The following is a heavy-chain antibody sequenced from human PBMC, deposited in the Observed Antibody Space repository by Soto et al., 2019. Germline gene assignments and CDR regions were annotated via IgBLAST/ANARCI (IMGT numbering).Heavy chain of an antibody. Sequence: QVQLQESGPGLVQPSQTLSLTCTVSGGSISSGGYYWSWIRQHPGKGLEWLGYIYYSGSTYYNPSLKSRVTISVDTSKNQFSLKLSSVTAADTAVYYCARDFYYGSGSYYGPYGMDVWGQGTTVTVSS. CDR3: ARDFYYGSGSYYGPYGMDV. D-gene: IGHD3-10*01. CDR2: IYYSGST. V-gene: IGHV4-31*03. J-gene: IGHJ6*02. CDR1: GGSISSGGYY.